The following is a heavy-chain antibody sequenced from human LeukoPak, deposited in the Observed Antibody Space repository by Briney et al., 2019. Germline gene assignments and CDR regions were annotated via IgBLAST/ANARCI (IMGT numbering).Heavy chain of an antibody. Sequence: SQTLSLTCAISGDSVSSDSAAWNWIRQSPSRGLEWLGRTYYRSKWYNDYSAFVKSRIIINPDTSKNQFSLQLNSVTPEDTAVYYCARAVAGTEGWFNSWGQGTLVTVSS. CDR2: TYYRSKWYN. V-gene: IGHV6-1*01. CDR3: ARAVAGTEGWFNS. CDR1: GDSVSSDSAA. D-gene: IGHD1-1*01. J-gene: IGHJ5*01.